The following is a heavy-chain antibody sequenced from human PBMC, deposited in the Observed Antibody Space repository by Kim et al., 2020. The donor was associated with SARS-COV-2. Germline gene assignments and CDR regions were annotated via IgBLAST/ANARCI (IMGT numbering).Heavy chain of an antibody. CDR3: ARDLYCSGGSCYRGAFDI. D-gene: IGHD2-15*01. V-gene: IGHV3-48*03. Sequence: KGRFTTSRDNAKNSLYLQMNSLRAEDTAVYYCARDLYCSGGSCYRGAFDIWGQGTMVTVSS. J-gene: IGHJ3*02.